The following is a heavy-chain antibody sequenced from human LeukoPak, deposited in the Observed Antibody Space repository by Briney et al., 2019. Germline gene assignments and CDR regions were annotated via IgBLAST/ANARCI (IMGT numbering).Heavy chain of an antibody. CDR3: VRGNDYGGPHY. J-gene: IGHJ4*02. CDR2: ISYSGGST. Sequence: GGSLRLSCADSGFTFSTYAMSWVRQAPGKGLEWVSAISYSGGSTYYADSVKGRFTISRDNSKNTLFLQMNSLRAEDAAVYYCVRGNDYGGPHYWGQGTLVTVSS. V-gene: IGHV3-23*01. D-gene: IGHD4-23*01. CDR1: GFTFSTYA.